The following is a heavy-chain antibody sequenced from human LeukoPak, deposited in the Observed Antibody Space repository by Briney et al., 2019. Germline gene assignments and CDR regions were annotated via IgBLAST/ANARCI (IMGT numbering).Heavy chain of an antibody. CDR1: GFIFSDYK. V-gene: IGHV3-48*04. Sequence: PGGSLRLSCAASGFIFSDYKMHWVRQAPGKGLEWVSYISSSGSTTYYADSMKGRFTISRDNAMNSLYLQMDSLRAEDTAMYYCARDNGGLRYFDWLDYWGQGTLVTVSS. J-gene: IGHJ4*02. CDR3: ARDNGGLRYFDWLDY. D-gene: IGHD3-9*01. CDR2: ISSSGSTT.